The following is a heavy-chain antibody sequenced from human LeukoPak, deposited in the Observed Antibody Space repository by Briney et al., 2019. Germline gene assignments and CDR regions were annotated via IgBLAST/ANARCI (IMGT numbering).Heavy chain of an antibody. D-gene: IGHD4-17*01. Sequence: GGSLRLSCAASGFTFSSYAMSWVRQAPGKGLEWVSSISGSGGCTYYADSVKGRFTITRDNSKNTLDLQMNSLRAEDTAVYYGAKDRYEAVTIWFDPGGEETLVTVSS. V-gene: IGHV3-23*01. J-gene: IGHJ5*02. CDR1: GFTFSSYA. CDR2: ISGSGGCT. CDR3: AKDRYEAVTIWFDP.